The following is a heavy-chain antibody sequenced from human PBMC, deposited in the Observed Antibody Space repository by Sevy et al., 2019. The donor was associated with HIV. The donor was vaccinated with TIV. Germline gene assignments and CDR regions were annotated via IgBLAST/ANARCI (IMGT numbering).Heavy chain of an antibody. J-gene: IGHJ6*02. Sequence: GGSLRLSCAASGFTFSSYWMQWVRQAPGKGLVWVSRINSDGSSTSYADSVKGRFTISRDNAKNTLYLQMNSLRAEDTAVYYCARGDIVVVPAARYYYYYGMDVWGQGTTVTVSS. CDR1: GFTFSSYW. CDR2: INSDGSST. V-gene: IGHV3-74*01. D-gene: IGHD2-2*01. CDR3: ARGDIVVVPAARYYYYYGMDV.